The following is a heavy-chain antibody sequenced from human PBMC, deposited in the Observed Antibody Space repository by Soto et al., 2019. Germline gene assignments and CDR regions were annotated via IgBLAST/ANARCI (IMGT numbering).Heavy chain of an antibody. D-gene: IGHD6-6*01. CDR1: GFAFANYA. CDR3: ATDQLARGAGY. CDR2: IGGGGGST. J-gene: IGHJ4*02. V-gene: IGHV3-23*04. Sequence: EVQLVDSGGDSVQPGGSLRLSCAASGFAFANYAMTWVRQAPGKGLEWVSTIGGGGGSTYYADSVRGRFTISRDNTKNTVYLQMTSHRAEDTAVYFCATDQLARGAGYWGQGTLVTVSS.